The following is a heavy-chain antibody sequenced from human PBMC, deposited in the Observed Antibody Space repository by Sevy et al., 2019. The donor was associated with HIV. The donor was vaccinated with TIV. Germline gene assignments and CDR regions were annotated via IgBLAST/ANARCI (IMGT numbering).Heavy chain of an antibody. CDR2: IKSKTDGGTT. D-gene: IGHD3-10*01. Sequence: GGSLRLSCAASGFTFSNAWMSWVRQAPGKGLEWVGRIKSKTDGGTTDYAAPVKGRFTISRDDSKNTLYLQMNSLNTEDTAVYYCTAGAPITIVRGVHYYYYGMDVWGQGTTVTVSS. CDR1: GFTFSNAW. V-gene: IGHV3-15*01. J-gene: IGHJ6*02. CDR3: TAGAPITIVRGVHYYYYGMDV.